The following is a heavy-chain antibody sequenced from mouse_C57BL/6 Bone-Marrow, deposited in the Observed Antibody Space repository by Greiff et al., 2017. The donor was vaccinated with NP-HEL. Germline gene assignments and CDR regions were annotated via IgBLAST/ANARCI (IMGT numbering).Heavy chain of an antibody. CDR1: GFTFSDYY. J-gene: IGHJ4*01. V-gene: IGHV5-12*01. CDR2: ISNGGGST. CDR3: ARQSTTVVSMDY. D-gene: IGHD1-1*01. Sequence: EVQGVESGGGLVQPGGSLKLSCAASGFTFSDYYMYWVRQTPEKRLEWVAYISNGGGSTYYPDTVKGRFTISRDNAKNTLYLQMSRLKSEDTAMYYCARQSTTVVSMDYWGQGTSVTVSS.